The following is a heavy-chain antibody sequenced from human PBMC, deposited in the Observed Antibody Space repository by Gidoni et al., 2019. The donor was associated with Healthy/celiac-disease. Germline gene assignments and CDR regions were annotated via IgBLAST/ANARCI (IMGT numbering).Heavy chain of an antibody. J-gene: IGHJ4*02. CDR3: AKADGDYVVDY. D-gene: IGHD4-17*01. CDR1: GFTFSSYG. V-gene: IGHV3-30*18. CDR2: ISYDGSNK. Sequence: QVQLVESGGGVVQPGRSLRLSCAASGFTFSSYGMHWVRQAPGKGLEWVAVISYDGSNKYYADAVKGRFTISRDNSKNTLYLQMNSLRAEDTAVYYCAKADGDYVVDYWGQGTLVTVSS.